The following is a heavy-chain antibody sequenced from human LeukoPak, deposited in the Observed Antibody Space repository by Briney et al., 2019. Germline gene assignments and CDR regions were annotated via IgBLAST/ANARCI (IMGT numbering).Heavy chain of an antibody. D-gene: IGHD3-10*01. CDR3: ATTPYGSGSYRVY. V-gene: IGHV1-2*02. J-gene: IGHJ4*02. CDR2: INPNSGGT. Sequence: ASVKVSCKASGYTFTGYYMHWVQQAPGQGLEWMGWINPNSGGTNYAQKFQGRVTMTRDTSISTAYMELSRLRSDDTAVYYCATTPYGSGSYRVYWGQGTLVTVSS. CDR1: GYTFTGYY.